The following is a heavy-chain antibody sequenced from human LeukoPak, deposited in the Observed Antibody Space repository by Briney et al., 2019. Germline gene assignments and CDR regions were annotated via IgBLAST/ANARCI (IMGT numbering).Heavy chain of an antibody. D-gene: IGHD3-22*01. V-gene: IGHV1-46*01. CDR2: INPSGGST. CDR3: AISETYDSSGYYYRN. CDR1: GYTFTSYY. Sequence: VASVTVSCKASGYTFTSYYMHWVRQAPGRGLEWMGIINPSGGSTSYAQKFQGRVTMTRDISTSTVYMELSSLRSEDTAVYYCAISETYDSSGYYYRNWGQGTLVTVSS. J-gene: IGHJ4*02.